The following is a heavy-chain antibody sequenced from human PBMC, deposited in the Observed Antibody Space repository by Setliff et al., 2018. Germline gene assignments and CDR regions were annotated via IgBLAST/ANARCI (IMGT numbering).Heavy chain of an antibody. J-gene: IGHJ6*03. CDR2: ISPYNGGI. Sequence: ASVKVSCKASGYAFNSFGISWVRRAPGQGLEWIGWISPYNGGIKYAQKLQGRVTMTIDTSTSTAYVEVRRLRSNDTAVYYCARSPPNRGVGQGHYMDVWGKGTTVTVSS. D-gene: IGHD1-26*01. CDR3: ARSPPNRGVGQGHYMDV. V-gene: IGHV1-18*01. CDR1: GYAFNSFG.